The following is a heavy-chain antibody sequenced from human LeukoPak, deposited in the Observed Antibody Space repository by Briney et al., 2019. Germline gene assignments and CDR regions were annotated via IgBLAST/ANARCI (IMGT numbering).Heavy chain of an antibody. V-gene: IGHV3-74*01. Sequence: PGGSLRLSCTDSGFVFSNYWMHWVRRAPGKGLVWVSRINLDGTSTSYADSVKGRFTISRDNAKNTLYLQMNSLRVEDTAVYYCIREGSGGYSSAWYVGDYWGQGTLVTVSS. CDR2: INLDGTST. CDR3: IREGSGGYSSAWYVGDY. D-gene: IGHD6-19*01. CDR1: GFVFSNYW. J-gene: IGHJ4*02.